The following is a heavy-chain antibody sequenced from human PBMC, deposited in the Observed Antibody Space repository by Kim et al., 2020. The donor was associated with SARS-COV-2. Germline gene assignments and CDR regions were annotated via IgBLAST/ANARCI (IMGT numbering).Heavy chain of an antibody. V-gene: IGHV3-21*01. Sequence: GGSLRLSCVASGFHIETYSVTWVRRAPEKDLEWVSSIIPTGRKTFYADSVKGRFTISRDNAGNSVFLQMNSLRDEDTATYYCAIDLHGMDVWGQGTTVVVSS. CDR2: IIPTGRKT. CDR1: GFHIETYS. CDR3: AIDLHGMDV. J-gene: IGHJ6*02.